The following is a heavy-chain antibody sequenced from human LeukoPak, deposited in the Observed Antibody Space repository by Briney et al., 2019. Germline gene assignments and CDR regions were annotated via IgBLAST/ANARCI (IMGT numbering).Heavy chain of an antibody. CDR2: IDARSGIT. J-gene: IGHJ3*02. V-gene: IGHV3-48*01. CDR1: GLNFVEHS. Sequence: PGGSLRLSCTTSGLNFVEHSMSWVRQARGQGPEWVSYIDARSGITYYADSVQGRFTISRDNAKESVFLQMNSLRADDTAVYYCARTYDFGRGPPGDAFDNWGPGTLVIVSS. CDR3: ARTYDFGRGPPGDAFDN. D-gene: IGHD3-3*01.